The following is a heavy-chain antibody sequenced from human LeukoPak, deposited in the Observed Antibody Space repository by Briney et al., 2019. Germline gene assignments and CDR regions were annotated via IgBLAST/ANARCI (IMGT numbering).Heavy chain of an antibody. CDR3: ATGRQGSGWYYFDY. CDR2: FDLEDGET. CDR1: GYTLTELS. V-gene: IGHV1-24*01. J-gene: IGHJ4*02. D-gene: IGHD6-19*01. Sequence: ASVKVSCKVSGYTLTELSMHWVRQAPGKGLEWMGGFDLEDGETIYAQKFQGRVTMTEDTSTDTAYMELSSLRSEDTAVYYCATGRQGSGWYYFDYWGQGTLVTVSS.